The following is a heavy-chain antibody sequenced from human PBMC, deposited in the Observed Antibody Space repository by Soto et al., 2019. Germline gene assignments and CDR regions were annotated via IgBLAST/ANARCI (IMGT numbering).Heavy chain of an antibody. V-gene: IGHV3-21*01. J-gene: IGHJ3*02. D-gene: IGHD2-15*01. CDR1: GFTFSIYS. CDR3: AKYCSDGSCYSAFDI. CDR2: ISSSSSYI. Sequence: EVQLVESGGGLVKPGGSLRLSCAASGFTFSIYSMNWVRQAPGKGLEWVSSISSSSSYIYYADSVKGRFTISRDNAKNYLYLKMNSLRDEDTAVYYCAKYCSDGSCYSAFDIWGQGTMVTVSS.